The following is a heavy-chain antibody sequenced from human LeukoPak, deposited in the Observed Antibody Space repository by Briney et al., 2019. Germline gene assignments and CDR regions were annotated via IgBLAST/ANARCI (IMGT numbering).Heavy chain of an antibody. V-gene: IGHV4-59*01. CDR3: ARVRPGYYYDSSGYPAGYFDY. CDR1: GGSISSYY. Sequence: PSETLSLTCTVSGGSISSYYWSWVRQPPGKGLEWIGYIYYSGSTNYNPSLKSRVTISVDTSKNQFSLKLSSVTAADTAVYYCARVRPGYYYDSSGYPAGYFDYWGQGTLVTVSS. CDR2: IYYSGST. J-gene: IGHJ4*02. D-gene: IGHD3-22*01.